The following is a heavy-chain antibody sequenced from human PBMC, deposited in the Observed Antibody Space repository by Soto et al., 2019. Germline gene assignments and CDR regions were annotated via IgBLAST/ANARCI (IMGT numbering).Heavy chain of an antibody. D-gene: IGHD6-25*01. J-gene: IGHJ4*02. CDR2: ISPLKGNT. Sequence: QVQLIQSAGEVKKPGASVKVSCKASGYTFTNYVIPWIQQAPGQGLEWMAWISPLKGNTNYAQNVQGRVTVTTDTSTNTVYMHLSGLRSDDTALDFCARSGEPPFAHWGQGSLVTV. CDR3: ARSGEPPFAH. CDR1: GYTFTNYV. V-gene: IGHV1-18*01.